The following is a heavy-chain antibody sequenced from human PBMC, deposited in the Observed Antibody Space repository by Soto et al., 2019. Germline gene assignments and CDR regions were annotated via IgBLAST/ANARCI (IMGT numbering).Heavy chain of an antibody. V-gene: IGHV3-23*01. J-gene: IGHJ3*02. CDR3: AKNDYIWGSYLAAFDI. CDR1: GFTFSSYA. Sequence: GGSLRLSCAASGFTFSSYAMSWVRQAPGKGLEWVSAISGSGGSTYYADSVKGRFTISRDNSKNTLYLQMNSLRAEDTALYYCAKNDYIWGSYLAAFDIWGQGTMVTVSS. CDR2: ISGSGGST. D-gene: IGHD3-16*02.